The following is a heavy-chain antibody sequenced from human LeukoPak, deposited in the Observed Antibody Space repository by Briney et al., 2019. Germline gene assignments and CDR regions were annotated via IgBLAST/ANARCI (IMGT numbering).Heavy chain of an antibody. D-gene: IGHD2-2*01. CDR3: ARDGGVAAAPFDP. J-gene: IGHJ5*02. Sequence: PGGSLRLSCAASGFTFNTYTMNWVRQAPGKGLEWVAYIRQDGSEKYYVDSVKGRFTISRDNAKNSLYLQMDSLRVEDTAVYYCARDGGVAAAPFDPWGQGTLVTVSS. V-gene: IGHV3-7*01. CDR2: IRQDGSEK. CDR1: GFTFNTYT.